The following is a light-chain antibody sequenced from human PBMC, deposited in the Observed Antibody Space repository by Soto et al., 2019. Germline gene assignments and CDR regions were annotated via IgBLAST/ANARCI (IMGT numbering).Light chain of an antibody. Sequence: DIQMTQSPSSLSASVGDRVTITCRASQIISTYLNWYQQRAGLAPRLLIYAASSLQSGVPPRYSGSGSGTDFTPSISSLQPEDFATYFHQQTYSAPQTFGQGTKVDIK. J-gene: IGKJ1*01. V-gene: IGKV1-39*01. CDR3: QQTYSAPQT. CDR1: QIISTY. CDR2: AAS.